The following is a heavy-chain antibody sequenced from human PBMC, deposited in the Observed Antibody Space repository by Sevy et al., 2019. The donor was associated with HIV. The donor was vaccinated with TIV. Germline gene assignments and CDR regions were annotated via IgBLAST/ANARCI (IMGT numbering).Heavy chain of an antibody. CDR1: GFTFSRYW. Sequence: GGSLRLSCAASGFTFSRYWMHWVRQAPGKGLVWVSLLNIGWSGTNYADSVKGRFTISRDKAKNTLYLQMNSLRPEDTAVYYCARGGSNKPDDYWGQGTLVTVSS. J-gene: IGHJ4*02. D-gene: IGHD2-15*01. CDR2: LNIGWSGT. V-gene: IGHV3-74*01. CDR3: ARGGSNKPDDY.